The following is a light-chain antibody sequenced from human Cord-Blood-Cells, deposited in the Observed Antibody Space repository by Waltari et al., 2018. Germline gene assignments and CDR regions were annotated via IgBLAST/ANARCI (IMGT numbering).Light chain of an antibody. V-gene: IGLV2-23*02. CDR3: CSYAGSSTFVV. J-gene: IGLJ2*01. CDR1: SGDVGTYNL. Sequence: QSALTPPASVSGSPGQSITISCTRTSGDVGTYNLVPWYQQHPGKAPKLMIYEVSKRPSGVSNRFSGSKSGNTASLTISGLQAEDEADYYCCSYAGSSTFVVFGGGTKLTVL. CDR2: EVS.